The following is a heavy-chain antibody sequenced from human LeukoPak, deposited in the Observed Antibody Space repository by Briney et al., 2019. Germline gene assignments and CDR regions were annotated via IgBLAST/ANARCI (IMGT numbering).Heavy chain of an antibody. V-gene: IGHV1-69*13. J-gene: IGHJ5*02. Sequence: SVKVSCKASGGTFRSYVISWVRQAPGQGLEWMGGIIPIFGTANYAQKFQGRVTITADESTSTAYMELSSLRSEDTAVYYCARECGDYVWRAGANWFDPWGQGTLVTVSS. CDR2: IIPIFGTA. CDR3: ARECGDYVWRAGANWFDP. CDR1: GGTFRSYV. D-gene: IGHD2-21*02.